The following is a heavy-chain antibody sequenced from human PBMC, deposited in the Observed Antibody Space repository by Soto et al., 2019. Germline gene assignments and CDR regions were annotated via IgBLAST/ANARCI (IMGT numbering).Heavy chain of an antibody. CDR1: GFTFSDYY. V-gene: IGHV3-11*06. CDR2: ISSSSSYT. Sequence: GGSLRLSCAASGFTFSDYYMSWIRQAPGKGLEWVSYISSSSSYTNYADSVKGRFTISRDNAKNSLYLQMNSLRAEDTAVYYCARAYLYSSSWYDPGYWGQGTLVTVSS. D-gene: IGHD6-13*01. CDR3: ARAYLYSSSWYDPGY. J-gene: IGHJ4*02.